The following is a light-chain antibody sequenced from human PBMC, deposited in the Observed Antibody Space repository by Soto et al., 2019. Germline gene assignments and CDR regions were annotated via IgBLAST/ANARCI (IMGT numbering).Light chain of an antibody. CDR3: RSYISSSTYV. J-gene: IGLJ1*01. Sequence: QSVLTQPASVSGSPGQSITISCTGTSSDVGGYNYVSWYQQHPGKAPKLMIYEVSHRPSGVSNRFSGSKSGNTASLTISGLQAEDEADYYCRSYISSSTYVFGTGTKVTVL. V-gene: IGLV2-14*01. CDR2: EVS. CDR1: SSDVGGYNY.